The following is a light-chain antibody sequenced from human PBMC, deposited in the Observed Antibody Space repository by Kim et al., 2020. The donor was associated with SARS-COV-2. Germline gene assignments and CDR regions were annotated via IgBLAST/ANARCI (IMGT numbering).Light chain of an antibody. V-gene: IGLV2-14*01. CDR1: SSDVGGYSH. J-gene: IGLJ3*02. CDR2: EVS. Sequence: QSALTQPASVSGSPGQSITISCTGTSSDVGGYSHVSWYQQYPGKAPKLMIYEVSKRPSGVSNRFSGSKSGNTASLTISGLQAEDEADYYCSSYTRSSTLVFGRGTQLTVL. CDR3: SSYTRSSTLV.